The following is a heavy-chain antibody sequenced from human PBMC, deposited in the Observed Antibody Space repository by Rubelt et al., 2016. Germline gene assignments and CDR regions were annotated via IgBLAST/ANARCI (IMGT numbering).Heavy chain of an antibody. CDR3: ARGNYSFGSGFYSLLEY. CDR2: INHSGST. J-gene: IGHJ4*02. V-gene: IGHV4-34*02. CDR1: GGSFSAYY. Sequence: GQLQQWGAGLLKPSETLSLTCAVYGGSFSAYYWSWIRQPPGKGLEWIGEINHSGSTSYNPSLKSRVTISVDTSKNQFSLKLSSLTAADTALYYCARGNYSFGSGFYSLLEYWGQGALVTVAA. D-gene: IGHD3-22*01.